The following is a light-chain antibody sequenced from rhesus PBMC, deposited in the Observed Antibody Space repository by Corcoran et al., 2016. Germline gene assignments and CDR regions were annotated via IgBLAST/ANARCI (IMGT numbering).Light chain of an antibody. Sequence: DIQMTQSPSSLSASVGDTVTITCRASQGISNYLVWYQQKPGKAPKPLIYYATNLENGVPSRFSGSGSGTDFTLTISSLQAADFAIYYCQQQHSYPLTFGGGTKVELK. V-gene: IGKV1S14*01. CDR2: YAT. CDR1: QGISNY. J-gene: IGKJ4*01. CDR3: QQQHSYPLT.